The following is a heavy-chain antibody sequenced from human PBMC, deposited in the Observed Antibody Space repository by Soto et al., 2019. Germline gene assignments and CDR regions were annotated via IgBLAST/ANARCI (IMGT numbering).Heavy chain of an antibody. V-gene: IGHV4-59*01. J-gene: IGHJ4*02. D-gene: IGHD6-19*01. Sequence: SETLSLTCTVSGGSISSYYWSWIRQPPGKGLEWIGYIYYSGSTNYNPSLKSRVTISVDTSKNQFSLRLSSVTAADTAVYYCARSGYSSGWYYFDYWGQGTLVTVSS. CDR1: GGSISSYY. CDR3: ARSGYSSGWYYFDY. CDR2: IYYSGST.